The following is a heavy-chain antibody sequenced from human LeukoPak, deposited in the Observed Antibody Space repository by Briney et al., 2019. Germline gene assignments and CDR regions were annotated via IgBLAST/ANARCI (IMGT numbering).Heavy chain of an antibody. J-gene: IGHJ4*02. Sequence: GASVKVSYTASGYTFTSYGISWVRHAPGQGREGMGCISAYNGNTNYAQKLQGRVTMTTDTSTSTAYMELRSLRSDDTAVYYCARARLRLGELSPYYFDYWGQGTLVTVSS. CDR1: GYTFTSYG. CDR3: ARARLRLGELSPYYFDY. D-gene: IGHD3-16*02. V-gene: IGHV1-18*04. CDR2: ISAYNGNT.